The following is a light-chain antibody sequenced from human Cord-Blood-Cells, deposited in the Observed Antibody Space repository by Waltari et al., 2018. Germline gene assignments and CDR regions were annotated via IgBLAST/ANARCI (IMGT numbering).Light chain of an antibody. Sequence: SSELTQDPAVSVALGQPVRITCQGDCLRSYYASWYQQKPGQAPVLVIYGKNNRPSGIPDRFSGSSSGNTASLTITGAQAEDEADYYCNSRDSSGNHWVFGGGTKLTVL. CDR2: GKN. CDR1: CLRSYY. CDR3: NSRDSSGNHWV. J-gene: IGLJ3*02. V-gene: IGLV3-19*01.